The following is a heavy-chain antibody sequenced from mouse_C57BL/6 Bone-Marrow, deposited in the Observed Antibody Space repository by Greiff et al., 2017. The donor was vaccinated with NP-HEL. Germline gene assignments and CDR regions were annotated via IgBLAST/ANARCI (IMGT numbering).Heavy chain of an antibody. CDR2: IWTGGGT. Sequence: VQLQQSGPGLVAPSQSLSITCTVSGFSLTSYAISWVRQPPGKGLEWLGVIWTGGGTNYNSALKSRLSISKDNSKSQVFLKMNSLQTDDTARYYCARNLEGTAQATYYFDYWGQGTTLTVSS. V-gene: IGHV2-9-1*01. J-gene: IGHJ2*01. CDR1: GFSLTSYA. CDR3: ARNLEGTAQATYYFDY. D-gene: IGHD3-2*02.